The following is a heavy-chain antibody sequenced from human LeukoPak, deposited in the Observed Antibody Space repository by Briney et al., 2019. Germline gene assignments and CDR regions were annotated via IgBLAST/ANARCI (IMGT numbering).Heavy chain of an antibody. CDR1: GGSISSYY. V-gene: IGHV4-59*08. Sequence: PSETLSLICTVSGGSISSYYWSGLRAPRGRAREGSGYIYYSRSKIYNASLKSRVTISVDTSKHQFSLKLSSVTAADTAMYYCARHAKVMVDGRNSVADIGYWGQGTLVTVSS. D-gene: IGHD3-22*01. CDR3: ARHAKVMVDGRNSVADIGY. CDR2: IYYSRSK. J-gene: IGHJ4*02.